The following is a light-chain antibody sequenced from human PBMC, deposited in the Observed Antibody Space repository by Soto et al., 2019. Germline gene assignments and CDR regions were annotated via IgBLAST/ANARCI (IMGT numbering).Light chain of an antibody. CDR2: QAS. Sequence: DIQMTQSPSTLSASVGDRATITCRASQSISNWLAWYQQKPGKDPTLLIFQASNLESGVPSKFSGSGSGTECTLTISSLQANDFATYYCQHYYDFPWTFGQGTTVEI. V-gene: IGKV1-5*03. CDR1: QSISNW. CDR3: QHYYDFPWT. J-gene: IGKJ1*01.